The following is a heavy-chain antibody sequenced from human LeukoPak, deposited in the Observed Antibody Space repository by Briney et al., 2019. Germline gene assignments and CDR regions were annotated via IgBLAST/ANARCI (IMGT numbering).Heavy chain of an antibody. J-gene: IGHJ4*02. CDR2: IYSGGST. Sequence: GGSLRLSCAASGFTVSSNYMSWVRQAPGKGLEWVSVIYSGGSTYYADSVKGRFTISRDNSKNTLYLQMNSLRAEDTAVYYCAKDLEWELLGTLDYWGQGTLVTVSP. CDR1: GFTVSSNY. V-gene: IGHV3-53*01. D-gene: IGHD1-26*01. CDR3: AKDLEWELLGTLDY.